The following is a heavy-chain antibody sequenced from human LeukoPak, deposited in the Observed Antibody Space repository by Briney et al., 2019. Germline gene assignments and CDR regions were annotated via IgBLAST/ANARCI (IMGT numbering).Heavy chain of an antibody. Sequence: GSLRLSCAASGFTFSSYAMHWVRQPPGKGLEWIGEINHSGSTNYNPSLKSRVTISVDTSKNQFSLKLSSVTAADTAVYYCARSPRIAAAGTGWFDPWGQGTLVTVSS. CDR2: INHSGST. D-gene: IGHD6-13*01. CDR1: GFTFSSYA. V-gene: IGHV4-34*01. CDR3: ARSPRIAAAGTGWFDP. J-gene: IGHJ5*02.